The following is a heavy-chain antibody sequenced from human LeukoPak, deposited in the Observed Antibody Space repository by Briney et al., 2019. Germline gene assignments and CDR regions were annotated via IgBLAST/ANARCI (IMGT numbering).Heavy chain of an antibody. CDR3: ASGVAAAGYYFDY. CDR2: ISSSSSYI. Sequence: PGGSLRLSCAASGFTFSSYSMNWVRQAPGKGLEWVSSISSSSSYIYYADSVKGRFTISRDNAKNSLYLQMSSLRAEDTAVYYCASGVAAAGYYFDYWGQGTLVTVSS. J-gene: IGHJ4*02. V-gene: IGHV3-21*01. D-gene: IGHD6-13*01. CDR1: GFTFSSYS.